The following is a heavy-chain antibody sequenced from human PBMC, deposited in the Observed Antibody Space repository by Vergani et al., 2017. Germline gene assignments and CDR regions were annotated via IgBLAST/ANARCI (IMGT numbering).Heavy chain of an antibody. J-gene: IGHJ1*01. CDR3: AGDLLYCGGDCPQGYFQH. D-gene: IGHD2-21*02. V-gene: IGHV1-69*06. CDR1: GGTFSSYA. Sequence: QVQLVQSGAEVKKPGSSVKVSCKASGGTFSSYAISWVRQAPGQGLEWMGGIIPIFGTANYAQKFQGRVTSTADKSTGTAYMELSSLRSEDTAVYYCAGDLLYCGGDCPQGYFQHWGQGTLVTVSS. CDR2: IIPIFGTA.